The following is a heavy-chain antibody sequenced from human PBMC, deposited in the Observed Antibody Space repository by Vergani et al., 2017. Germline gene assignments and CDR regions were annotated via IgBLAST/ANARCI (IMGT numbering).Heavy chain of an antibody. CDR2: INPNSGGT. CDR1: GYTFTGYY. D-gene: IGHD4-17*01. Sequence: QVQLVQSGAEVKKPGASVKVSCTASGYTFTGYYMHWVRQAPGQGLEWMGWINPNSGGTNYAQKFQGRVTMTRDTSISTAYMELSRLRSDDTAVYYCARDPYGDYESLSYFDYWGQGTLVTVSS. V-gene: IGHV1-2*02. CDR3: ARDPYGDYESLSYFDY. J-gene: IGHJ4*02.